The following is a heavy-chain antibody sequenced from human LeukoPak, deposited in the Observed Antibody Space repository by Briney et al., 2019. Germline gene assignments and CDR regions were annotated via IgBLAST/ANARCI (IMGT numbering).Heavy chain of an antibody. D-gene: IGHD3-22*01. Sequence: SQTLSLTCTVSGGSISSGDYYWSWIRQPPGKGLEWIGYIYYSGSTYYNPSLKSRDTISVDTSKNQFSLKLSSVTAADTAVYYCARVVVMRGRWLDYWGQGTLVTVSS. CDR2: IYYSGST. CDR1: GGSISSGDYY. CDR3: ARVVVMRGRWLDY. V-gene: IGHV4-30-4*01. J-gene: IGHJ4*02.